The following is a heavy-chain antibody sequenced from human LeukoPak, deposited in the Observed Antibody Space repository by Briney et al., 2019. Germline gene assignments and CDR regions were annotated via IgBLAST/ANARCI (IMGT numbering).Heavy chain of an antibody. D-gene: IGHD3-22*01. V-gene: IGHV3-30*18. CDR2: ISYDGSNK. CDR3: AKESFHYYDSSGYYFDY. J-gene: IGHJ4*02. Sequence: PGRSLRLSCAASGFTFSSYGMHWVRQAPGKGLEWVAVISYDGSNKYYADSVKGRFTISRDNSKNTLYLQMNSLRAEDTAVYYCAKESFHYYDSSGYYFDYCGQGTLVTVSS. CDR1: GFTFSSYG.